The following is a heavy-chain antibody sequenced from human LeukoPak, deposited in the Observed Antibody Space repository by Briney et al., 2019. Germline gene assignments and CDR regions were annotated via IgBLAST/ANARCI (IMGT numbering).Heavy chain of an antibody. CDR2: IYHSGST. Sequence: GSLRLSCAASGFTFSSYGMSWVRQAPGKGLEWIGEIYHSGSTNYNPSLKSRVTISVDTSKSQFSLKLTSVTAADTAVYYCARTWGYYFDYWGQGTLVTVSS. D-gene: IGHD3-16*01. CDR3: ARTWGYYFDY. CDR1: GFTFSSYGM. J-gene: IGHJ4*02. V-gene: IGHV4-4*02.